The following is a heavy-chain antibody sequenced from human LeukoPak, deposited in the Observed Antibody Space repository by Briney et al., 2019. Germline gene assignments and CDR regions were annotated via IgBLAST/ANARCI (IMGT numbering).Heavy chain of an antibody. Sequence: GRSLRLSCAASGFTFSSYGMHWVRQAPGKGLEWVAVIWYDGSNKYYADSVKGRFTISRDNSKNTLYLQMNSLRAEDTAVYYCARDPDSSSSYFDYWGQGTLVTVSS. CDR1: GFTFSSYG. V-gene: IGHV3-33*08. CDR3: ARDPDSSSSYFDY. CDR2: IWYDGSNK. D-gene: IGHD6-13*01. J-gene: IGHJ4*02.